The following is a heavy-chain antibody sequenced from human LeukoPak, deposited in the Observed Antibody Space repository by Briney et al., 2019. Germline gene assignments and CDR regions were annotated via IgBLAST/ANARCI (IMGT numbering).Heavy chain of an antibody. Sequence: ASVKVSCKASGYTFTRYGITWVRQAPGQGPEWMGWISTYNGDTKYAQKLQGRVTMTRDTSTNTAYMELRSLRSDDTAVYYCARDPSNSSGWYIFFDFWGQGTLVAVSS. CDR2: ISTYNGDT. V-gene: IGHV1-18*01. D-gene: IGHD6-19*01. CDR1: GYTFTRYG. CDR3: ARDPSNSSGWYIFFDF. J-gene: IGHJ4*02.